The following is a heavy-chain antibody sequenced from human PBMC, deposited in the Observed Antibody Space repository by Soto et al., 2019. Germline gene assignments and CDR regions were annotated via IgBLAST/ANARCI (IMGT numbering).Heavy chain of an antibody. CDR1: GGYISSYY. Sequence: ASETLSLTCTVSGGYISSYYWSWIRQPPGKGLEWIGYIYYSGSTNYNPSLKSRVTISVDTSKNQFSLKLSSVTAADTAVYYCARVHSSSWSLYYYYMDVWGKGTTVTVSS. CDR2: IYYSGST. D-gene: IGHD6-13*01. CDR3: ARVHSSSWSLYYYYMDV. V-gene: IGHV4-59*01. J-gene: IGHJ6*03.